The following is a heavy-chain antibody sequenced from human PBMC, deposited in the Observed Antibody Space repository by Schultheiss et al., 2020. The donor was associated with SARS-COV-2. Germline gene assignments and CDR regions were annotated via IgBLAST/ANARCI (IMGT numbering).Heavy chain of an antibody. V-gene: IGHV3-21*04. J-gene: IGHJ4*02. CDR1: GFTFSSYA. CDR3: AKGYCTGGSCYSGDY. Sequence: GGSLRLSCAASGFTFSSYAMSWVRQAPGKGLEWVTSISSSSSYIYYADSVKGRFTISRDNAKNSLFLQMNSLKIEDTALYYCAKGYCTGGSCYSGDYWGQGALVTVSS. CDR2: ISSSSSYI. D-gene: IGHD2-15*01.